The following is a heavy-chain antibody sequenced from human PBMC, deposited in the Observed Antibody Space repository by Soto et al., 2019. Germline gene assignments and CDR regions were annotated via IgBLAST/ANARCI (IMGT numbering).Heavy chain of an antibody. CDR3: ARDLSH. V-gene: IGHV3-48*02. CDR2: INSDSTTT. CDR1: GFIVSNNY. J-gene: IGHJ4*02. Sequence: GGSLRLSCAASGFIVSNNYMAWVRQAPGKGLEWISYINSDSTTTFHADSVKGRFTVSRDNAKNSLYLQMSSLRHEDTAVYYCARDLSHWGQGTLVTVSS.